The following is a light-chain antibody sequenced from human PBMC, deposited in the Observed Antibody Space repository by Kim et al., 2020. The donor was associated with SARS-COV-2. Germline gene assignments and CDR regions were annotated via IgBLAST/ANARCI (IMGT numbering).Light chain of an antibody. V-gene: IGKV1-39*01. J-gene: IGKJ2*01. Sequence: DIQLTQSPFSLSASVGDRVTITCRASQSIITYLNWYQQKPGKAPKLLIYAASSLQSGVPSRFSGSGSGTDYSLIISSLQPEDFATYYCQQTYTTPDTFGQGTKLEI. CDR3: QQTYTTPDT. CDR2: AAS. CDR1: QSIITY.